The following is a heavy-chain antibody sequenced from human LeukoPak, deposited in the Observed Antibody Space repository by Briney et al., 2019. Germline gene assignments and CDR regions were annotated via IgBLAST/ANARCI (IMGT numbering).Heavy chain of an antibody. CDR1: GFTFSDAW. V-gene: IGHV3-15*01. J-gene: IGHJ4*02. Sequence: GGSLRLSCAASGFTFSDAWMSWVRQAPGKGLEWVGRIKSKANGGTTDYAAPVKGRFTISRDDSKNALYLQMNSLKSEDTAVYYCTTADSGSFDYWGQGTLVTVSS. CDR3: TTADSGSFDY. D-gene: IGHD1-26*01. CDR2: IKSKANGGTT.